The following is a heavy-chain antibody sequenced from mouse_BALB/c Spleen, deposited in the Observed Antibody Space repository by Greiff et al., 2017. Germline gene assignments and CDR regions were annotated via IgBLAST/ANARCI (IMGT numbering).Heavy chain of an antibody. J-gene: IGHJ3*01. V-gene: IGHV1-54*01. CDR2: INPGSGGT. CDR1: GYAFTNYL. Sequence: QVQLQQSGAELVRPGTSVKVSCKASGYAFTNYLIEWVKQRPGQGLEWIGVINPGSGGTNYNEKFKGKATLTADKSSSTAYMQLSSLTSDDSAVYFCAREIPFAYWGQGTLVTVSA. CDR3: AREIPFAY.